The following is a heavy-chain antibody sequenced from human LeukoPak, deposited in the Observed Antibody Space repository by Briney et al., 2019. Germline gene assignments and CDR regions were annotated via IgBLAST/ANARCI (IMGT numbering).Heavy chain of an antibody. CDR2: IYSGGST. D-gene: IGHD3-16*01. CDR3: VRAQGGGTDY. J-gene: IGHJ4*02. V-gene: IGHV3-53*01. CDR1: GFTVSSNY. Sequence: GGSLRLSCAASGFTVSSNYMSWARQAPGKGLEWVSVIYSGGSTYYADSVKGRSTISRDNSKNTLYLQMNSLRAEDTAVYYCVRAQGGGTDYWGQGTLVTVSS.